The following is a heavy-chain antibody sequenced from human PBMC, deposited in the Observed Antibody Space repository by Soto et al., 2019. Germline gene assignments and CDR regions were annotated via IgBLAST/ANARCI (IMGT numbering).Heavy chain of an antibody. CDR3: ALGGVDIVVVVAAHPPTGWYGMDV. D-gene: IGHD2-15*01. CDR1: GGTFSSYA. J-gene: IGHJ6*02. Sequence: QVQLVQSGAEVKKPGSSVKVSCKASGGTFSSYAISWVRQAPGQGLEWMGGIIPIFGTANYAQKFQGRVTITADESTSTAYMELSSLRSEETAVYYCALGGVDIVVVVAAHPPTGWYGMDVWVQGTTVTVSS. CDR2: IIPIFGTA. V-gene: IGHV1-69*01.